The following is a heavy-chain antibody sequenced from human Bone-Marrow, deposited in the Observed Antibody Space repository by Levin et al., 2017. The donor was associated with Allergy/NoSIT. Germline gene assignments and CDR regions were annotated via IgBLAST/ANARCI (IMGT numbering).Heavy chain of an antibody. D-gene: IGHD3-16*01. CDR1: GFTFSSYG. CDR2: ISFDGKDE. V-gene: IGHV3-30*18. CDR3: AKEAGYASRRDYDY. J-gene: IGHJ4*02. Sequence: LSLTCAVSGFTFSSYGMHWVRQAPGKGLEWVAVISFDGKDEYYADSVKGRITISRDNSKNTVFLHMNSLRVEDTAVYYCAKEAGYASRRDYDYWGQGTLVTVSS.